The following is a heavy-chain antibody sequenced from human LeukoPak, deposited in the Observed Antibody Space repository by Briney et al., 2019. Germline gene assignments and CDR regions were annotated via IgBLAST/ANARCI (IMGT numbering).Heavy chain of an antibody. CDR3: ARPPKNGSKKEAFDI. J-gene: IGHJ3*02. D-gene: IGHD1-1*01. CDR1: GGSISSSSYY. Sequence: SETLSLTCTVSGGSISSSSYYWGWIRQPPGKGLEWIVSIYYSGSAYYNPSLKSRVTISVDTSKNQFSLKLTSVTAADTAVYYCARPPKNGSKKEAFDIWGQGTMVTVSS. CDR2: IYYSGSA. V-gene: IGHV4-39*01.